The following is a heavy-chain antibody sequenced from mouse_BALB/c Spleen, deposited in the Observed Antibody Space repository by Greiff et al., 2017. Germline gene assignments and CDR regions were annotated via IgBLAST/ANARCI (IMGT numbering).Heavy chain of an antibody. CDR1: GYTFTSYW. D-gene: IGHD1-1*01. J-gene: IGHJ4*01. V-gene: IGHV1-7*01. CDR3: ARWITTVVASMDY. CDR2: INPSTGYT. Sequence: VQLKESGAELAKPGASVKMSCKASGYTFTSYWMHWVKQRPGQGLEWIGYINPSTGYTEYNQKFKDKATLTADKSSSTAYMQLSSLTSEDSAVYYCARWITTVVASMDYWGQGTSVTVSS.